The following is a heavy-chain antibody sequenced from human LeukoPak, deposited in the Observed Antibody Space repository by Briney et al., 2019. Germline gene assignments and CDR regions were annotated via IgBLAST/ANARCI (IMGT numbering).Heavy chain of an antibody. CDR1: GYTFTSYG. D-gene: IGHD1-7*01. Sequence: GASVKVSCKASGYTFTSYGISWVRQAPGQGLEWMGWISAYNGNTNYAQKLQGRVTMTTDTSTSTAYMELRSLRSDDTAVYYCAGNWNYRTGEYAFDIWGQGTMVTVSS. CDR2: ISAYNGNT. V-gene: IGHV1-18*01. J-gene: IGHJ3*02. CDR3: AGNWNYRTGEYAFDI.